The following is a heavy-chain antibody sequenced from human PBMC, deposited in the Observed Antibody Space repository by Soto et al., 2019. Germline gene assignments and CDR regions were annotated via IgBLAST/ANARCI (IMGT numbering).Heavy chain of an antibody. V-gene: IGHV4-38-2*02. CDR1: GYSVSSGSY. Sequence: PSETLSLTCNVSGYSVSSGSYWGWIRQPPGKGPEWIASIYHGGTTFYNPSLKSRISISVDTAHNRISLKLRSVTAADTAVYYCARVHVMVVAGSTFDYWGYGTLVTVSS. CDR3: ARVHVMVVAGSTFDY. J-gene: IGHJ4*01. CDR2: IYHGGTT. D-gene: IGHD6-19*01.